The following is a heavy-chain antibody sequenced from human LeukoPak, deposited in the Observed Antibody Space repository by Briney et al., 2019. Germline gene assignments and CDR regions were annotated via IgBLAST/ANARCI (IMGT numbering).Heavy chain of an antibody. D-gene: IGHD3-10*01. CDR2: IKSKTDGGTT. CDR1: GFTFSNAW. J-gene: IGHJ4*02. V-gene: IGHV3-15*01. CDR3: TTDIWFKFHYFDY. Sequence: PGGSLRLSCAASGFTFSNAWMSWVRQAPGKGLEWVGRIKSKTDGGTTDYAAPVKGRFTISRDDSKNTLYLQMNSLKTEDTAVYYCTTDIWFKFHYFDYWGQGTLVTVSS.